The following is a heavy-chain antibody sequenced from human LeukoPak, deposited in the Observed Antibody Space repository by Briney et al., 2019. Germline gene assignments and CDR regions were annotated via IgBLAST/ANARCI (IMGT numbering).Heavy chain of an antibody. Sequence: GGSLRLSCAASGFTFSSHSMNWVRQAPGKGLEWVSSISSSSSYIYYADSVKGRFTISRDNAKNSLYLQMNSLRAEDTAVYYCARDKTAMVQIRLIDYWGQGTLVTVSS. CDR1: GFTFSSHS. V-gene: IGHV3-21*01. CDR2: ISSSSSYI. CDR3: ARDKTAMVQIRLIDY. D-gene: IGHD3-10*01. J-gene: IGHJ4*02.